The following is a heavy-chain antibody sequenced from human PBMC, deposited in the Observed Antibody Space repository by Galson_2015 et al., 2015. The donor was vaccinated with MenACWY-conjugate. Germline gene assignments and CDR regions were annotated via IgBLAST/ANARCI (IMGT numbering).Heavy chain of an antibody. CDR2: IKRDGSDK. CDR3: AKNGNYFGMGFDY. J-gene: IGHJ4*02. D-gene: IGHD2/OR15-2a*01. V-gene: IGHV3-7*03. CDR1: GFTFTDYW. Sequence: SLRLSCAASGFTFTDYWMSWVRQAPGKGLEWVANIKRDGSDKNYVDSVKGRFTISRDNAKNSLYLQMNSLRAEDTAVYYCAKNGNYFGMGFDYWGQGTLVT.